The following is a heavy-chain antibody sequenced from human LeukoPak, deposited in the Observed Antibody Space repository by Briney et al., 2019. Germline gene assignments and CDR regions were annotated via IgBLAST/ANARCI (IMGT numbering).Heavy chain of an antibody. CDR2: IYYSGST. J-gene: IGHJ3*02. CDR3: AMLNTVWNAFDI. D-gene: IGHD1-1*01. CDR1: GASISTYS. V-gene: IGHV4-59*01. Sequence: PSETLSLTCTVSGASISTYSWRWIRQPPGRGLECIGYIYYSGSTNYNPSLKSRVTMSVDTSKNQFSLKLSSVTAADTAVYYCAMLNTVWNAFDIWGQGTMVTVSS.